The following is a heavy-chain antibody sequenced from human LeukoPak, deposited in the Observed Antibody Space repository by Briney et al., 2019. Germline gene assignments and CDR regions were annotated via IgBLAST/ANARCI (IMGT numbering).Heavy chain of an antibody. CDR2: IYTSGST. D-gene: IGHD6-6*01. V-gene: IGHV4-4*07. Sequence: SETLSLTCTVSGGSISSYYWSWIRQPAGKGLEWIGRIYTSGSTNYNPSLKSRVTMSVDTSKNQFSLKLSSVTAADTAVYYCARGAIAALRWDDAFDIWGQGTMVTVSS. J-gene: IGHJ3*02. CDR1: GGSISSYY. CDR3: ARGAIAALRWDDAFDI.